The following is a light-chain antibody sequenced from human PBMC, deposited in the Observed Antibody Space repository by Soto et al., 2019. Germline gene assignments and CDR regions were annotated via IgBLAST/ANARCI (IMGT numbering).Light chain of an antibody. V-gene: IGKV3-20*01. CDR2: GTS. Sequence: EIVLAPSSGTLSLPPGETPTPSVRASQSVDSSYLAWYQQKPGQAPRLLIYGTSNRATGIPDRFSGSGSGTDFTLTISRLEPEDFVIYYCQQYGSSPWTFGQGTKVDIK. J-gene: IGKJ1*01. CDR1: QSVDSSY. CDR3: QQYGSSPWT.